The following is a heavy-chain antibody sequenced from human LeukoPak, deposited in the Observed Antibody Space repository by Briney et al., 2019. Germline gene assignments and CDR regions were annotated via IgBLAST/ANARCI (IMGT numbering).Heavy chain of an antibody. CDR2: INHSGST. CDR3: ASAYYYDSSGYDH. V-gene: IGHV4-34*01. D-gene: IGHD3-22*01. CDR1: GGSFSGYY. J-gene: IGHJ4*02. Sequence: SETLSLTCAVYGGSFSGYYWSWIRQPPGKGLEWIGEINHSGSTNYNPSLKSRVTISVDTSKNQFSLKLSSVTAADTAVYYCASAYYYDSSGYDHWGQGTLVTVSS.